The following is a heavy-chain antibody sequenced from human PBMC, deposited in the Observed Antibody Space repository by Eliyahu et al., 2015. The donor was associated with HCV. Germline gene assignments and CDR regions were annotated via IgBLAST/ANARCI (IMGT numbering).Heavy chain of an antibody. D-gene: IGHD3-22*01. Sequence: EVQLVESGGGLVQPGGSLRLSCSASGFTFSTCVMHWVRQAPGKGLEYVSAISGNGGSTYYADSVKGRFTISRDNSKNTLYLQMTSLRAEDTAVYYCVKDLVYDSIGYLDFWGQGALVTVSS. J-gene: IGHJ4*02. V-gene: IGHV3-64D*06. CDR2: ISGNGGST. CDR3: VKDLVYDSIGYLDF. CDR1: GFTFSTCV.